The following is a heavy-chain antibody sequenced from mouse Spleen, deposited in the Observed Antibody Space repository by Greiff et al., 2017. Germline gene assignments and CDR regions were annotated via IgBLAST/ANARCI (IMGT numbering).Heavy chain of an antibody. D-gene: IGHD1-1*01. CDR2: ISSGGST. J-gene: IGHJ1*01. CDR3: ARRGDYGSSYWYFDV. CDR1: GFTFSSYA. Sequence: DVMLVESGGGLVKPGGSLKLSCAASGFTFSSYAMSWVRQTPEKRLEWVASISSGGSTYYPDSVKGRFTISRDNARNILYLQMSSLRSEDTAMYYCARRGDYGSSYWYFDVWGAGTTVTVSS. V-gene: IGHV5-6-5*01.